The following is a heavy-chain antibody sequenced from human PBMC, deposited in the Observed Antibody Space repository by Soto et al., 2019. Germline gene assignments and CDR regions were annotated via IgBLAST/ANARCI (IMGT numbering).Heavy chain of an antibody. Sequence: QAQLVQSGAEVKKPGASVKVSCKASGYSFTDFAMHWVRLASGQRLEWMGWINADKGDTKYSPKFQGRVTITRDTSGTTVSMELRRLRSEDTAVYYCARGPLSGVATIWDYATGFDPWGQGSLVTVST. CDR1: GYSFTDFA. CDR2: INADKGDT. D-gene: IGHD5-12*01. J-gene: IGHJ5*02. V-gene: IGHV1-3*01. CDR3: ARGPLSGVATIWDYATGFDP.